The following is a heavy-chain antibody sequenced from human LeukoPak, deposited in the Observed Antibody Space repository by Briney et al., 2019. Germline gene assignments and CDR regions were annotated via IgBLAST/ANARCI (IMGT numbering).Heavy chain of an antibody. Sequence: SETLSLTCGVSGGSVSGYYWSWIRQPPGKGLEWIGYIYFSGSTNYNPSLKSRVTISVDTSNNQFSLKLSSVTAADTAFYYCARRYYDTSGYSATVFDSWGQGTLVTVSS. D-gene: IGHD3-22*01. J-gene: IGHJ4*02. CDR1: GGSVSGYY. V-gene: IGHV4-59*08. CDR3: ARRYYDTSGYSATVFDS. CDR2: IYFSGST.